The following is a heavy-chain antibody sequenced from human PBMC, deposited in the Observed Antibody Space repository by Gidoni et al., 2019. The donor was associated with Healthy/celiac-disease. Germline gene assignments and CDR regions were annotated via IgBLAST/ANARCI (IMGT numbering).Heavy chain of an antibody. CDR2: ISYDGSNK. V-gene: IGHV3-30-3*01. CDR1: GFTFSSYA. CDR3: ARGGFPFLEWLLGYFDY. J-gene: IGHJ4*02. Sequence: QVQLVASGGGVVQPGRSLRLSCAASGFTFSSYAMHWVRQAPGKGLEWVAVISYDGSNKYYADSVKGRFTISRDNSKNTLYLQMNSLRAEDTAVYYCARGGFPFLEWLLGYFDYWGQGTLVTVSS. D-gene: IGHD3-3*02.